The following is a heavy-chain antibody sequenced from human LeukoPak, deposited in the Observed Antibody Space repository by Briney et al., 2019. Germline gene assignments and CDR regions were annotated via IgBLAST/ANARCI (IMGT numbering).Heavy chain of an antibody. J-gene: IGHJ4*02. V-gene: IGHV3-21*01. Sequence: GGSLRLSCEASGFTFSSYSMNWVRQAPGKGLEWVSSISSSSSYIYYADSVKGRFTISRDNAKNSLYLQMHSLRAEDTAVYYCAREGTNGDYVPYWGQGTLVTVSS. CDR2: ISSSSSYI. D-gene: IGHD4-17*01. CDR3: AREGTNGDYVPY. CDR1: GFTFSSYS.